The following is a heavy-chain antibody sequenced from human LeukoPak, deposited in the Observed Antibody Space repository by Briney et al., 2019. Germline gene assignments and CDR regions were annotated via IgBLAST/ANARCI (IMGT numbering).Heavy chain of an antibody. CDR1: GYTFTSYG. D-gene: IGHD1-26*01. CDR3: ARDRAYSGSYYLDY. Sequence: ASVKVSCKASGYTFTSYGISWVRQAPGQGLEWMGWISAYNGNTNYAQKLQGRVTMTTDTSTSTAYMELRSLRSDDTAVYYCARDRAYSGSYYLDYWGQGTLVTVSS. CDR2: ISAYNGNT. J-gene: IGHJ4*02. V-gene: IGHV1-18*01.